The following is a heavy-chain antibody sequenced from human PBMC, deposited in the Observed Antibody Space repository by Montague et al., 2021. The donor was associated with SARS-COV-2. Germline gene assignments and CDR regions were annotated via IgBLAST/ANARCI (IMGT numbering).Heavy chain of an antibody. D-gene: IGHD5-12*01. V-gene: IGHV4-59*01. J-gene: IGHJ6*02. CDR3: ARDRGLSGFYGYDPLYFYGMDV. Sequence: SETLSLTCTVSGASIGDYYWSWIRQPPGKGLEWIGYIYESGSTKSNPSLTSRLIMSVDTSRNQFSLTLSSVTTADTAVYYCARDRGLSGFYGYDPLYFYGMDVGGQGTTVIVSS. CDR2: IYESGST. CDR1: GASIGDYY.